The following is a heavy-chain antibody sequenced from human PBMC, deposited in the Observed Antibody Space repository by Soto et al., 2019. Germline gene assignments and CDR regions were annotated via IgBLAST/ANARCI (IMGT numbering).Heavy chain of an antibody. Sequence: SETLSLTYTVSGGSISSYYWSWIRQPPGKGLEWIGYIYYSGSTNYNPSLKSRVTISVDTSKNQFSLKLSSVTAADTAVYYCARGPGIAAAGTYYYYGMDVWGQGTTVTVSS. V-gene: IGHV4-59*01. CDR1: GGSISSYY. CDR3: ARGPGIAAAGTYYYYGMDV. J-gene: IGHJ6*02. CDR2: IYYSGST. D-gene: IGHD6-13*01.